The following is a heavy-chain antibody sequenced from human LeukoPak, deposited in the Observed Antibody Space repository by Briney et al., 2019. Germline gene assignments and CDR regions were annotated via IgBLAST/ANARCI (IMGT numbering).Heavy chain of an antibody. Sequence: GGSLRLSCAASGFIFDDYTMHWVRQAPGKGLEWVSLISWDGGSTSYADSMKGRFTISRDNSKNSLYLQMNSLRSDDTALYYCAKDISGGRIPAAGTFDYWGQGTLVTVSS. J-gene: IGHJ4*02. D-gene: IGHD6-13*01. CDR2: ISWDGGST. CDR3: AKDISGGRIPAAGTFDY. CDR1: GFIFDDYT. V-gene: IGHV3-43*01.